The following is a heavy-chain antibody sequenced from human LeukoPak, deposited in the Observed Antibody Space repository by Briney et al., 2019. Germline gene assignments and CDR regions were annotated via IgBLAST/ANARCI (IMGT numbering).Heavy chain of an antibody. J-gene: IGHJ4*02. V-gene: IGHV3-43*02. Sequence: GGPLRLSRAVWGFTLDVYAMHGVRHAPGKGLVWVSLISGDGGSRYYAGSVKGRFTVSRDNSKNSLYLQMNRLRTEDTAFYYCAKGADPLTWRMMTVAGTRFDFWGQGTLVTVSS. CDR1: GFTLDVYA. CDR3: AKGADPLTWRMMTVAGTRFDF. D-gene: IGHD6-19*01. CDR2: ISGDGGSR.